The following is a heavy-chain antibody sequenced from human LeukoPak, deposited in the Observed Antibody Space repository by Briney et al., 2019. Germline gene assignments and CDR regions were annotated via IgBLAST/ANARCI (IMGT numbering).Heavy chain of an antibody. CDR2: IKSKTDGGTT. V-gene: IGHV3-15*01. D-gene: IGHD3-22*01. CDR1: GITFNNAW. Sequence: GGSLRLSCTASGITFNNAWMSWVRQAPGKGLEWVGHIKSKTDGGTTDYAAPVKGRFTISRDDSKNTLYLQMNSLKTEDTAVYYCTTDNSPRRPYDSSGYYPYFDYWGQGTLVTVSS. J-gene: IGHJ4*02. CDR3: TTDNSPRRPYDSSGYYPYFDY.